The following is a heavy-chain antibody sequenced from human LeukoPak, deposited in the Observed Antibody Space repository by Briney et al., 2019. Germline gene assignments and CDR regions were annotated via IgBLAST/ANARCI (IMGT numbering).Heavy chain of an antibody. CDR2: IIPIFGTA. J-gene: IGHJ3*02. Sequence: SVKVSCTPAGRTFSSYGISWVRQAPGQGLEWMGGIIPIFGTANHAQKFQGRVTITADESTSTAYMELSSLRSEDTAVYYCARGRGVAQAFDIWGQGTMVTVSS. D-gene: IGHD3-10*01. CDR1: GRTFSSYG. CDR3: ARGRGVAQAFDI. V-gene: IGHV1-69*13.